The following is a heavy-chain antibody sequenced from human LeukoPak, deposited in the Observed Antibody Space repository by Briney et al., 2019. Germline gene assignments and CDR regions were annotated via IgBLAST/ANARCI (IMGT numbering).Heavy chain of an antibody. V-gene: IGHV3-23*01. D-gene: IGHD4-17*01. CDR1: GFTFSCYA. Sequence: GGSLRLSCAASGFTFSCYAMSWVRHAPGKGLEWVSAISGSGGSTYYADSVKGRFTISRDNSKNTLYLQMNSLRAEDTAVYYCAKDGTTVTTWWFDPWGQGTLVTVSS. CDR3: AKDGTTVTTWWFDP. J-gene: IGHJ5*02. CDR2: ISGSGGST.